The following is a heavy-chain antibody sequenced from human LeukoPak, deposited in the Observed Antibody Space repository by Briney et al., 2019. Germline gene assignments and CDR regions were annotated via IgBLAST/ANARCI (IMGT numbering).Heavy chain of an antibody. CDR1: GGTFSSYA. CDR3: ARASAEVVVTAPFDY. Sequence: SVTVSCKASGGTFSSYAISWVRQAPGQGLEWMGGIIPIFGTANYAQKFQGRVTITADESTSTAYMELSSLRSEDTAVYYCARASAEVVVTAPFDYWGQGTLVTVSS. D-gene: IGHD2-21*02. V-gene: IGHV1-69*13. J-gene: IGHJ4*02. CDR2: IIPIFGTA.